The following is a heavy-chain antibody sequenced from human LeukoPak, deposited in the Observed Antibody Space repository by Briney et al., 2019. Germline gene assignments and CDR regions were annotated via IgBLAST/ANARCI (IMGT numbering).Heavy chain of an antibody. V-gene: IGHV3-23*01. Sequence: GGSLRLSCAASGFTFSSYAMSWVRQAPGKGLEWVSAISGSGGSTYYADSVKGRFTISRDNSKNTLYLQMNSLRAEDTAVYYCAKGSSPTLKLLWFGELFLNDYWGQGTLVTVSS. CDR2: ISGSGGST. D-gene: IGHD3-10*01. CDR1: GFTFSSYA. J-gene: IGHJ4*02. CDR3: AKGSSPTLKLLWFGELFLNDY.